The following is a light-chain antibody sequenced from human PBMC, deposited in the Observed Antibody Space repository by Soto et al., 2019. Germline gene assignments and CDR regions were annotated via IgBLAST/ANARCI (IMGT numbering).Light chain of an antibody. Sequence: QSALTQPASVSGSPGQSITISCTGSSGDVGHYNYVSWYQQHPGKAPKLMIYEVSKRPSGVPDRFSGSKSVNTASLTVSGLQAEDEADYYCSSYAGSMNLIFGGGTKVTVL. CDR2: EVS. V-gene: IGLV2-8*01. CDR3: SSYAGSMNLI. CDR1: SGDVGHYNY. J-gene: IGLJ2*01.